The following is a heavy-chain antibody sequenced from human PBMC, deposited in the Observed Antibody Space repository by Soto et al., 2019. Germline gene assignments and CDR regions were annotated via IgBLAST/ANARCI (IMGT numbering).Heavy chain of an antibody. V-gene: IGHV5-51*01. Sequence: PGESLKISCKGSGYSFTSYWIGWVRQMPGKGLEWMGIIYPGDSDTRYSPSFQGQVTISADKSISTAYLQWSSLKASDTAMYYCARHRAMAYYYYYGFDVWGQGTTVTVSS. J-gene: IGHJ6*02. CDR2: IYPGDSDT. CDR3: ARHRAMAYYYYYGFDV. CDR1: GYSFTSYW. D-gene: IGHD5-18*01.